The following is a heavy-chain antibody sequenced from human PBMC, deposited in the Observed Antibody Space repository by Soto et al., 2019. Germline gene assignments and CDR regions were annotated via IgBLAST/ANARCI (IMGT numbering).Heavy chain of an antibody. D-gene: IGHD5-12*01. CDR1: GFTFGDYA. CDR3: TRNQDGYKAFYGY. Sequence: GGSLRLSCLASGFTFGDYAMSWVRQAPGKGLEWVGFIRSKAYGGTTEYAASVKGRFTISRDDSKSIAYLQMNSLKTEDTAVYYCTRNQDGYKAFYGYWGKGPLVPVSS. CDR2: IRSKAYGGTT. V-gene: IGHV3-49*04. J-gene: IGHJ4*02.